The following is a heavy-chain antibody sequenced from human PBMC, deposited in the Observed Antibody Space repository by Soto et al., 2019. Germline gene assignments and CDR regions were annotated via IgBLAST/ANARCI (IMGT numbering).Heavy chain of an antibody. D-gene: IGHD6-6*01. J-gene: IGHJ4*02. CDR1: GGSISSINC. Sequence: PSETLSLTCAVSGGSISSINCWSWVRQPPGKGLEWIGEIYHSGGTNYNPSLKSRVTISVDKSKNQFSLKLSSVTAADTAVYYCARAGAARWYFDYWGQGTLVTVSS. CDR2: IYHSGGT. CDR3: ARAGAARWYFDY. V-gene: IGHV4-4*02.